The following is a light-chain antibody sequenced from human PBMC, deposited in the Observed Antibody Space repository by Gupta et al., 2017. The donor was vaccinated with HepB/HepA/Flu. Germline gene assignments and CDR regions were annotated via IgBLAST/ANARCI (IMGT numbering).Light chain of an antibody. CDR1: SSNIGSNT. V-gene: IGLV1-44*01. Sequence: QSVLTQAPSASGTPGQRVTISCSGSSSNIGSNTVNWYQQLPGTAPKLLIYSNNQRPSGVPDRFSGSKSGTSGSLAISGRQSEDEADYYCAAWDDSLNGAVFGGGTQLTVL. CDR2: SNN. CDR3: AAWDDSLNGAV. J-gene: IGLJ7*01.